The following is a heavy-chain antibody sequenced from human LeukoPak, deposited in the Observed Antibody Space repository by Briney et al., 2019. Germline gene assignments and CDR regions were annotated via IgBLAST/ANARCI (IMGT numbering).Heavy chain of an antibody. CDR3: ARGRYCSGGSCYLYYYYYGMDV. CDR2: TYYRSKWYN. J-gene: IGHJ6*02. CDR1: GDSVSSNSAA. D-gene: IGHD2-15*01. Sequence: TSQTLSLTCAISGDSVSSNSAAWNWIRQSPSRGLEWLGRTYYRSKWYNDYAVSVKSRITINPDTSKNQFSLQLNSVTPEGTAVYYCARGRYCSGGSCYLYYYYYGMDVWGQGTTVTVSS. V-gene: IGHV6-1*01.